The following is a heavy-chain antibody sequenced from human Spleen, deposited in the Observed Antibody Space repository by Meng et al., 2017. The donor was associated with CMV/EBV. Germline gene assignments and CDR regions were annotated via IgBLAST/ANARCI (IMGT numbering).Heavy chain of an antibody. CDR2: IGGSGAVA. CDR3: AKGIGQLGLNWFDP. D-gene: IGHD6-13*01. CDR1: GFTFSSYV. Sequence: GESLKISCAASGFTFSSYVMNWVRQAPGKGLEWVSSIGGSGAVAHYADSVKGRFTISRDNSKNTLYVQMNSLRAEDTAIYYCAKGIGQLGLNWFDPWGQGTLVTVSS. V-gene: IGHV3-23*01. J-gene: IGHJ5*02.